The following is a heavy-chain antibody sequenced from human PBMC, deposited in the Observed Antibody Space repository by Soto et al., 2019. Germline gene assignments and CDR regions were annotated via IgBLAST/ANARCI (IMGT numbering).Heavy chain of an antibody. J-gene: IGHJ4*02. CDR3: ARAEGGCSGGSCYSGYFDY. CDR2: IYYSGST. CDR1: GGSISSYY. Sequence: QVQLQESGPGLVKPSETLSLTCTVSGGSISSYYWSWIRQPPGKGLEWIGYIYYSGSTNYNPSLKSRVTISVDTSKNQFSLKLSSVTAADTAVYYCARAEGGCSGGSCYSGYFDYWGQGTLVTVSS. V-gene: IGHV4-59*01. D-gene: IGHD2-15*01.